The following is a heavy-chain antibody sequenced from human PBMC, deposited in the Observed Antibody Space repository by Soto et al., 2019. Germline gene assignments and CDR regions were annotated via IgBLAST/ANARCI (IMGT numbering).Heavy chain of an antibody. CDR3: VRNASVTDPRDGKKYDFFDY. J-gene: IGHJ4*02. D-gene: IGHD3-3*01. CDR1: GGSISSYY. CDR2: IYYSGST. Sequence: PSETLSLTCTVSGGSISSYYWSWIRQPPGKGLEWIGYIYYSGSTYYNPSLKSRVTISVDTSKNQFSLKLSSVTAADTAVYYCVRNASVTDPRDGKKYDFFDYWGLGTLVTVSS. V-gene: IGHV4-59*08.